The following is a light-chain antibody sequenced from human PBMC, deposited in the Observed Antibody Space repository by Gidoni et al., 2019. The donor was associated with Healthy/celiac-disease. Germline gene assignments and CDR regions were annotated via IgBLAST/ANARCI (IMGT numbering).Light chain of an antibody. CDR3: HQSQHTPSEGP. CDR1: QSITTN. V-gene: IGKV1-39*01. Sequence: DIHMTQSPSSLSASVGDRVTITCRARQSITTNLNWYQQKPGKAPTPLIYAASRLQSGVPPRFSGSGTGTDSTLTISSRQPEDVASSDCHQSQHTPSEGPFGQXTKVEIK. CDR2: AAS. J-gene: IGKJ1*01.